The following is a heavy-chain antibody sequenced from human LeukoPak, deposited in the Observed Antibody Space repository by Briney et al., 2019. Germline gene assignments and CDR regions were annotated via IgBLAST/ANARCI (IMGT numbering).Heavy chain of an antibody. CDR1: GGSFSGYY. V-gene: IGHV4-34*01. CDR2: INHSGST. Sequence: SETLSLTCAVYGGSFSGYYWSWIRQPPGKGLEWIGEINHSGSTNYNPSLKSRVTISVDTSKNQFSLKLSSVTAADTAVYYCARGRGTGYSSSWFYYYYGMDVWGQGTTVTVSS. CDR3: ARGRGTGYSSSWFYYYYGMDV. J-gene: IGHJ6*02. D-gene: IGHD6-13*01.